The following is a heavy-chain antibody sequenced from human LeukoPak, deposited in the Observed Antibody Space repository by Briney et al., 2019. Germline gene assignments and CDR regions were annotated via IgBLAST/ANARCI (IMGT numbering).Heavy chain of an antibody. CDR2: IHHTGTT. V-gene: IGHV4-39*07. CDR1: GGSISTNAYY. D-gene: IGHD3-10*01. CDR3: ARVTYNGYQHFDY. Sequence: SETLSLTCNVSGGSISTNAYYWGWIRQPPGKGLEWITEIHHTGTTYYTPSLKSRVTISVDTSNNHFSLKLNSVTAADTAVYYCARVTYNGYQHFDYWGQGILVTVSS. J-gene: IGHJ4*02.